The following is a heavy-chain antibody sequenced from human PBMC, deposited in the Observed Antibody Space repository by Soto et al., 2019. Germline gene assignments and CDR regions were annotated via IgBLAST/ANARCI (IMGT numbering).Heavy chain of an antibody. CDR2: IYPGDSDT. CDR3: ARHPPPYCSGGSCYSGDAFDI. Sequence: GESLKISCKGSGYSFTSYWIGWVRQMPGKGLEWMGIIYPGDSDTRYSPSFQGQVTISADKSISTAYLQWSSLKASDTAMYYCARHPPPYCSGGSCYSGDAFDIWGQGTMVTVSS. V-gene: IGHV5-51*01. CDR1: GYSFTSYW. J-gene: IGHJ3*02. D-gene: IGHD2-15*01.